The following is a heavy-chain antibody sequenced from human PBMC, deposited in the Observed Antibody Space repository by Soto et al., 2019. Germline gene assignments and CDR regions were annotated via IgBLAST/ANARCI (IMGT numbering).Heavy chain of an antibody. J-gene: IGHJ4*02. Sequence: QVRLVESGGGVVQPGRSLRLSCAASGFTFSSYGMHWVRQAPGKGLEWVAVIWYDGSNKYYADSVKGRFTISRDNSKNTLYLQMNSLRAEDTAVYYCARDNEYSSSSGGGCFDYWGQGTLVTVSS. V-gene: IGHV3-33*01. D-gene: IGHD6-6*01. CDR3: ARDNEYSSSSGGGCFDY. CDR2: IWYDGSNK. CDR1: GFTFSSYG.